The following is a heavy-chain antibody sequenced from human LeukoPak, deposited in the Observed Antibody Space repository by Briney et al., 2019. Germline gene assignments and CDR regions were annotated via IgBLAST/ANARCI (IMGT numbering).Heavy chain of an antibody. J-gene: IGHJ6*03. D-gene: IGHD3-10*01. V-gene: IGHV6-1*01. CDR3: AKDNAPMVRGVIIRYYYYMDV. Sequence: SRTLSLTCAISGDSVSSNSAAWNWIRQSPSRGLEWLGRTYYRSKWYNDYAVSVKSRITINPDTSKNQFSLQLNSVTPEDTAVYYCAKDNAPMVRGVIIRYYYYMDVWGKGTTVTISS. CDR1: GDSVSSNSAA. CDR2: TYYRSKWYN.